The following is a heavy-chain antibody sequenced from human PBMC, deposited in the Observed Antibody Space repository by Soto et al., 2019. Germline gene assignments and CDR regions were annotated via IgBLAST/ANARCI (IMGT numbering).Heavy chain of an antibody. V-gene: IGHV3-23*01. Sequence: PWGSLRLSCAASGFTFSSYAMSWVRQDPGKGLEWVSAISGSVGSTYYADSVKGRFTISRDNSKNTLYLQMNSLRAEDTAVYYCATEGTYSNYGDYYYGMDLWGQGPTVTVSS. CDR3: ATEGTYSNYGDYYYGMDL. J-gene: IGHJ6*02. CDR2: ISGSVGST. D-gene: IGHD4-4*01. CDR1: GFTFSSYA.